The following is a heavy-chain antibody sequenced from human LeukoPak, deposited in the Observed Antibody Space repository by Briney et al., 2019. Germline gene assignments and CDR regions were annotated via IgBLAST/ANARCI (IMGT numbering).Heavy chain of an antibody. CDR3: ARGPYAYTSSATLGSYNWFDP. CDR2: IYPGDSHT. CDR1: GYSFPNYW. V-gene: IGHV5-51*01. J-gene: IGHJ5*02. D-gene: IGHD2-2*02. Sequence: GESLKISCKGSGYSFPNYWVGWVRQMPGKGLEWMGIIYPGDSHTRYSPSFQDQVTISVDKSISTAYLQWSSLKASDTAMYYWARGPYAYTSSATLGSYNWFDPWGQGSLVTVSS.